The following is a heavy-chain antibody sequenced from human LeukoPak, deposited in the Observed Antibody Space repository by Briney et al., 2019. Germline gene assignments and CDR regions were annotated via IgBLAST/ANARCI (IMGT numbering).Heavy chain of an antibody. Sequence: GGSLRLSCAASGFTVSSNYMSRVRQAPGKGLEWVSVIYSGGSTYYADSVKGRFTISRDNSKNTLYLQMNSLRAEDTAVYYCARDRRGYSYGPYYYYYGMDVWGQGTTVTVSS. CDR2: IYSGGST. D-gene: IGHD5-18*01. V-gene: IGHV3-66*01. CDR1: GFTVSSNY. CDR3: ARDRRGYSYGPYYYYYGMDV. J-gene: IGHJ6*02.